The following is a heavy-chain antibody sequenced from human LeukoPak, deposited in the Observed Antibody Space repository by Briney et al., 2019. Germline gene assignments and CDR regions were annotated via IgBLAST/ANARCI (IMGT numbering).Heavy chain of an antibody. CDR3: ARELCSTTTCYFDN. D-gene: IGHD2-2*01. Sequence: SETLSLTCSVSGGSISSYYWSWIWQPPGKGLEWIGYIYYTGSTNYNPSLKSRVTISVDTSKKHFSLKLNSVTAADTAVYYCARELCSTTTCYFDNWGQGTLVTVSS. V-gene: IGHV4-59*01. CDR2: IYYTGST. CDR1: GGSISSYY. J-gene: IGHJ4*02.